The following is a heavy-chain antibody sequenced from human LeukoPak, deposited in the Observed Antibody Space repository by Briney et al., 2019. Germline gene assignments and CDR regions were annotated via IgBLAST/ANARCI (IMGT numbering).Heavy chain of an antibody. CDR3: TRDTFGARDS. CDR2: IDSGGNT. J-gene: IGHJ4*02. Sequence: SGGSLRLSCAASGFSVNNNYMSWVRQAPGKGLEWVSGIDSGGNTYLADSVEGRFTVSRDNARNTLYLQMNSLRAEDTAVYHCTRDTFGARDSWGQGTLVTVSS. V-gene: IGHV3-53*01. CDR1: GFSVNNNY. D-gene: IGHD3-10*01.